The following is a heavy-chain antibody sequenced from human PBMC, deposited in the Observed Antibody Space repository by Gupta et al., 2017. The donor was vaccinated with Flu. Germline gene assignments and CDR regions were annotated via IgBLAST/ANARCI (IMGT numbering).Heavy chain of an antibody. CDR2: IYWDDDK. D-gene: IGHD6-13*01. Sequence: QITLKESGPTLVKPTQTLTLTCTFSGFSLSTSGVGVGWIRQPPGKALEWFALIYWDDDKRHSPSLKSRLTITKDTSRNQVVLTMTNMDPVDTATYYCAHSGGIAAPPDAFDIWGQGTVVTVSS. CDR3: AHSGGIAAPPDAFDI. CDR1: GFSLSTSGVG. V-gene: IGHV2-5*02. J-gene: IGHJ3*02.